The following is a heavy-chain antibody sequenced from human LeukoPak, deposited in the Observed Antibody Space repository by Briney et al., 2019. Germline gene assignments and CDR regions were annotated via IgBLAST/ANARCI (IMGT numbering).Heavy chain of an antibody. CDR1: GYTFTSYY. Sequence: ASVKVSCKASGYTFTSYYMHWVRQAPGQGLEWMGIINPSGGSTSYAQKFQGRVTMTRDTSTSTVYIELSSLRSEDTAVYYCGVGSSGYLDYWGQGTLVTVSS. CDR3: GVGSSGYLDY. V-gene: IGHV1-46*01. D-gene: IGHD3-22*01. CDR2: INPSGGST. J-gene: IGHJ4*02.